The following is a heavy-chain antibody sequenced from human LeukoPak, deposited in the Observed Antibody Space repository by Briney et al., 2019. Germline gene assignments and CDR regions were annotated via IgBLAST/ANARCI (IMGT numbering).Heavy chain of an antibody. D-gene: IGHD3-22*01. CDR3: ARDAHTYYYDSSGCLAI. J-gene: IGHJ3*02. V-gene: IGHV3-20*04. CDR1: GFTFSSYS. Sequence: PGGSLRLSCAASGFTFSSYSMNWVRQAPGKGLEWVSGINWNGGSTGYADSVKGRFTISRDNAENSLYLQMNSLRAEDTALYYCARDAHTYYYDSSGCLAIWGQGTMVTVSS. CDR2: INWNGGST.